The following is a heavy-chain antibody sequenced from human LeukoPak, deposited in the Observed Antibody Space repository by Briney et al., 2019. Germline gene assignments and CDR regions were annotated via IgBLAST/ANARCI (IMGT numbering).Heavy chain of an antibody. CDR3: ARDPEGDDILTSDY. Sequence: GGSLRLSCAASGFTFSSYAMSWVRQAPGKGLEWVSAISGSGGSTYYADSVKGRFTISRDNSKNTLYLQMNSLRAEDTAVYYCARDPEGDDILTSDYWGQGTLVTVSS. CDR1: GFTFSSYA. V-gene: IGHV3-23*01. D-gene: IGHD3-9*01. J-gene: IGHJ4*02. CDR2: ISGSGGST.